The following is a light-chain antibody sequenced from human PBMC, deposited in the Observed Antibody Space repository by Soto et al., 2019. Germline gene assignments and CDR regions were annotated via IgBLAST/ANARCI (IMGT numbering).Light chain of an antibody. J-gene: IGKJ5*01. CDR3: QQNGSLPIT. CDR2: SAS. V-gene: IGKV3-20*01. CDR1: QSLSGGY. Sequence: EIVLTQSPGTLSLSPGERATLSCRASQSLSGGYLAWFQQKPGQTPRLLIYSASNRATGIPDRFSGSGSGTDFTLTISRLEPEDVVVYYCQQNGSLPITFGKGTRLEIK.